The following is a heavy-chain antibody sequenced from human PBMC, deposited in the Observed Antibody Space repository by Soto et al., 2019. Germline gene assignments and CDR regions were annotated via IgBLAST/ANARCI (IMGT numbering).Heavy chain of an antibody. J-gene: IGHJ4*02. CDR2: FSGGRGGT. D-gene: IGHD1-1*01. CDR1: GFSISEYG. Sequence: EVQLLESGGGSVQPGGSLKLSCAVSGFSISEYGVTWVRQPPGKGLEWVSGFSGGRGGTFYADSVRGRFTISRDNSRNMVYLQMDSLGVEDTAVYYSVKWNGFGDSWGQGTLVTVSS. V-gene: IGHV3-23*01. CDR3: VKWNGFGDS.